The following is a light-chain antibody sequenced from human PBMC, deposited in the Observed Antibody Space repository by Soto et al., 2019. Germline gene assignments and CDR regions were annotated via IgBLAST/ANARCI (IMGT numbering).Light chain of an antibody. J-gene: IGKJ4*01. Sequence: DVQITHSPCSLAASVGDRVTITCQASQDIKNYLNWYQQKSGKAPKLLIYDASDLETGVPSRFSGSGSGTDFTFTINSLQPEDIATYYCQQYDNLPLTFGGGTKVDIK. CDR1: QDIKNY. CDR2: DAS. V-gene: IGKV1-33*01. CDR3: QQYDNLPLT.